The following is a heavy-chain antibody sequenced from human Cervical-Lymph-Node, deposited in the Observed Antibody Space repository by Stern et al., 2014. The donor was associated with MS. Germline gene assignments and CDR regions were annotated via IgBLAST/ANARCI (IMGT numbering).Heavy chain of an antibody. CDR2: IYPGDSHP. CDR1: GYSFTSYW. D-gene: IGHD4-17*01. J-gene: IGHJ4*02. Sequence: EVQLVEPGAEVKKPGASLKISCKGSGYSFTSYWIGWVRQMPGKGLEWVGIIYPGDSHPRYSPSFQGQVTISADKSISTAYLQWSSLKASDTAMYYCARPTVTSGYFDYWGQGTLVTVSS. CDR3: ARPTVTSGYFDY. V-gene: IGHV5-51*01.